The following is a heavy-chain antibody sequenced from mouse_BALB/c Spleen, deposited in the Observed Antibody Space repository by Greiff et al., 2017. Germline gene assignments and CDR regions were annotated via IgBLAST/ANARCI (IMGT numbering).Heavy chain of an antibody. D-gene: IGHD3-3*01. J-gene: IGHJ3*01. V-gene: IGHV1-69*02. CDR3: ARRGTGFAY. Sequence: QVQLKQPGAELVKPGASVKLSCKASGYTFTSYWMHWVKQRPGQGLEWIGEIDPSDSYTNYNQKFKGKATLTVDKSSSTAYMQLSSLTSEDSAVYYCARRGTGFAYWGQGTLVTVSA. CDR2: IDPSDSYT. CDR1: GYTFTSYW.